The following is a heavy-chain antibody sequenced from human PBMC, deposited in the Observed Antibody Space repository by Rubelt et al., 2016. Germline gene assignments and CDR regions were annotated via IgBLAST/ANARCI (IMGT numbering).Heavy chain of an antibody. CDR1: GGSFSGYY. J-gene: IGHJ4*02. CDR3: ARDDSYGPRD. V-gene: IGHV4-34*01. CDR2: INHSGST. D-gene: IGHD5-18*01. Sequence: QVQLQQWGAGLLKPSETLSLTCAVYGGSFSGYYWSWIRQPPGKGLEWIGEINHSGSTNYNPSLKSRVTISVDTSKNQFSLKLSSVTAADTAVYYCARDDSYGPRDWGQGILVTVSS.